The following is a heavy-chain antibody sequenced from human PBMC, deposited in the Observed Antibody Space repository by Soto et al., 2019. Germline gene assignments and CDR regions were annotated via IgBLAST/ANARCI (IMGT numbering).Heavy chain of an antibody. D-gene: IGHD5-12*01. CDR1: GFTFSSYG. Sequence: QVQLVESGGGVVQPGRSLRLSCAASGFTFSSYGMHWVRQAPGKGLAWVAVISYDGSNKYYADSVKGRFTISRDNSKNTLYLQMSSLRAEDTAVYYCAKDLRGLTWLRPDYWGQGTLVTVSS. CDR3: AKDLRGLTWLRPDY. J-gene: IGHJ4*02. V-gene: IGHV3-30*18. CDR2: ISYDGSNK.